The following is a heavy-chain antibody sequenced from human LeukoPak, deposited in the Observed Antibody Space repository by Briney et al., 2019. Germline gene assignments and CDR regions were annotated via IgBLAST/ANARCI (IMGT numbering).Heavy chain of an antibody. D-gene: IGHD5-12*01. J-gene: IGHJ2*01. V-gene: IGHV1-58*02. CDR2: IVVGSGNT. CDR1: GFTFTTSA. Sequence: SVKVSCKASGFTFTTSAMQWVRQARGQRLEWIGWIVVGSGNTNYAQKFQERVTITRDMSTSTAYMELSSLRSEDTAVYYCAAVQGVATNYWYFDLWGRGTLVTVSS. CDR3: AAVQGVATNYWYFDL.